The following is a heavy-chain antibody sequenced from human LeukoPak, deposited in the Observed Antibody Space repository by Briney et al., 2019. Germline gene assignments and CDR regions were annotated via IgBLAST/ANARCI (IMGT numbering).Heavy chain of an antibody. Sequence: PSETLSLTCTVSGGSISSSSYYWGWIRQPPGKGLEWIGSIYYSGSTYYNPSLKSRVTISVDTSKNQFSLKLSSVTAADTAVYYCARDGGPSRYGVTTYYFDYWGQGTLVTVSS. V-gene: IGHV4-39*07. CDR3: ARDGGPSRYGVTTYYFDY. CDR2: IYYSGST. J-gene: IGHJ4*02. D-gene: IGHD4-17*01. CDR1: GGSISSSSYY.